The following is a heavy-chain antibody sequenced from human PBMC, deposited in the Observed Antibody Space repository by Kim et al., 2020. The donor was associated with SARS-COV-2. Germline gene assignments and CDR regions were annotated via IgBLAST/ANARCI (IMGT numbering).Heavy chain of an antibody. CDR2: ISSSGTII. Sequence: GGSLRLSCAASGFTFSDYYMSWIRQAPGKGLEWVSYISSSGTIIYYVDSVKGRFTISGDNAKNSVYLQMNSLRAEDTGMYYCARDSDYDSRGSYRPDSFDMWGQGTMVAVSS. CDR1: GFTFSDYY. J-gene: IGHJ3*02. V-gene: IGHV3-11*01. D-gene: IGHD3-22*01. CDR3: ARDSDYDSRGSYRPDSFDM.